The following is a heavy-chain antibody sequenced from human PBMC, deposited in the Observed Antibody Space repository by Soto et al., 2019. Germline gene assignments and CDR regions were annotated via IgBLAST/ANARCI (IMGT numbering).Heavy chain of an antibody. J-gene: IGHJ4*02. V-gene: IGHV1-69*13. CDR1: GGTFSSYA. Sequence: SVKVSCKASGGTFSSYAISWVRQAPGQGLEWMGGIIPIFGTANYAQKFQGRVTITADESTSTAYMQLSSLRSEDTAVYYCARSRRGHGSSWYYFDYWGQGTLVTVSS. CDR3: ARSRRGHGSSWYYFDY. D-gene: IGHD6-13*01. CDR2: IIPIFGTA.